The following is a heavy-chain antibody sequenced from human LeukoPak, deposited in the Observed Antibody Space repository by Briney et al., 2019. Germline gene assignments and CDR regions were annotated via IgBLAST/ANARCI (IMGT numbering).Heavy chain of an antibody. V-gene: IGHV1-18*01. CDR1: GYTFTSYG. J-gene: IGHJ4*02. D-gene: IGHD3-3*01. CDR2: ISAYNGNT. Sequence: ASVKVSCKASGYTFTSYGISWVRQAPGQGLEWMGWISAYNGNTNYAQKLQGRVTMTTDPSTSTAYMELRSLRSDDTAVYYCARVTYYDFWSGYPGGGYYFDYWGQGTLVTVSS. CDR3: ARVTYYDFWSGYPGGGYYFDY.